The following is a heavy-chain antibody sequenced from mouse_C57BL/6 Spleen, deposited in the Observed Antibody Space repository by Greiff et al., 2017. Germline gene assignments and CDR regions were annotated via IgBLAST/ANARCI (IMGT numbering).Heavy chain of an antibody. Sequence: VKLMESGPGLVAPSQSLSITCTVSGFSLTSYGVHWVRQPPGKGLEWLVVIWSDGSTTYNSALKSRLSISKDNSKSQVFLKMNSLQTDDTAMYYCARQGITTRYAMDYWGQGTSVTVSS. V-gene: IGHV2-6-1*01. CDR2: IWSDGST. D-gene: IGHD2-4*01. CDR3: ARQGITTRYAMDY. CDR1: GFSLTSYG. J-gene: IGHJ4*01.